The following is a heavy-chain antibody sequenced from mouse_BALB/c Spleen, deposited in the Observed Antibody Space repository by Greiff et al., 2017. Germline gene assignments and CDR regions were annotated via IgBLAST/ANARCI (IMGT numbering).Heavy chain of an antibody. J-gene: IGHJ2*01. V-gene: IGHV2-9-2*01. CDR3: VREGTSDFDY. CDR1: GFSLTSYD. D-gene: IGHD3-2*02. CDR2: IWTGGGT. Sequence: VQLQQSGPGLVAPSQSLSITCTVSGFSLTSYDISWIRQPPGKGLEWLGVIWTGGGTNYNSAFMSRLSISKDNSKSQVFLKMNSLQTDDTAIYYCVREGTSDFDYWGQGTTLTVSS.